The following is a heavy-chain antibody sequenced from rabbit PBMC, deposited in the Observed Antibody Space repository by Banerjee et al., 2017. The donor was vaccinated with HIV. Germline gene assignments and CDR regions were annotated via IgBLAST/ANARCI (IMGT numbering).Heavy chain of an antibody. CDR1: GFDFSSYS. Sequence: QLKESGGGLVQPGGSLKLSCKASGFDFSSYSMQWVRQAPGKGLEWIGYIDPVFGSTYYANWVNGRFTISSHNAQNTLYLQLNSLTAADTATYFCVREAYTSSSGYYMNYFDLWGPGTLVTVS. CDR3: VREAYTSSSGYYMNYFDL. J-gene: IGHJ4*01. CDR2: IDPVFGST. V-gene: IGHV1S7*01. D-gene: IGHD1-1*01.